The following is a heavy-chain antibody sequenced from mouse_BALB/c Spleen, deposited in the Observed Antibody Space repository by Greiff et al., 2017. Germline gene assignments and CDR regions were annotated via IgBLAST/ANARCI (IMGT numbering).Heavy chain of an antibody. D-gene: IGHD1-1*01. CDR3: ARDYYGSSLDY. CDR2: ISTYYGDA. V-gene: IGHV1S137*01. J-gene: IGHJ2*01. CDR1: GYTFTDYA. Sequence: VQLQESGAELVRPGVSVKISCKGSGYTFTDYAMHWVKQSHAKSLEWIGVISTYYGDAIYNHNFKGKATMTVDKSSSTAYMELARLTSEDSAIYYCARDYYGSSLDYWGQGTTLTVSS.